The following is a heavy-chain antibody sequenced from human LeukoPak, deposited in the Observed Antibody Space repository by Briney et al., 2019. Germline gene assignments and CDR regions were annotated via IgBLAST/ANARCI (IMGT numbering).Heavy chain of an antibody. CDR2: ISSSGSTI. D-gene: IGHD2-2*01. V-gene: IGHV3-11*01. CDR1: GFTFSDYY. Sequence: PGGSLRLSCAASGFTFSDYYMSWIRQAPGKGLEWVSYISSSGSTIYYADSVKGRFTISRDNAKNSLYLQMNSLRAEDTAVYYCARVGYCSSTSCRRRAFDIWGQGTMVTVSS. CDR3: ARVGYCSSTSCRRRAFDI. J-gene: IGHJ3*02.